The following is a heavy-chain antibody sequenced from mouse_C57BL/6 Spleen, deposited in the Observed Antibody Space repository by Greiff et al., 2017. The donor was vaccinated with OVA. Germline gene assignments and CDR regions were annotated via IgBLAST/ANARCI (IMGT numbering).Heavy chain of an antibody. CDR2: IYPGDGDT. D-gene: IGHD1-1*01. Sequence: VQLVESGPELVKPGASVKISCKASGYAFSSSWMNWVKQRPGKGLEWIGRIYPGDGDTNYNGKFKGKATLTADKSSSTAYMQLSSLTSEDSAVYFCASPHYGSSYPWYFDYWGQGTTLTVSS. CDR1: GYAFSSSW. V-gene: IGHV1-82*01. J-gene: IGHJ2*01. CDR3: ASPHYGSSYPWYFDY.